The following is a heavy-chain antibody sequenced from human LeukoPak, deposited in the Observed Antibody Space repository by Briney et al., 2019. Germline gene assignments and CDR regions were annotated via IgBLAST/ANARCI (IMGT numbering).Heavy chain of an antibody. CDR2: IYHSGST. CDR1: GGSISSSNW. Sequence: PSGTLSLTCAVSGGSISSSNWWSWVRQPPGKGLEWIGEIYHSGSTNYNPSLKSRVTISVDKSKNQFSLKLSSVTAADTAVYYCARDRDCYGSGANRLDYWGQGTLVTVSS. CDR3: ARDRDCYGSGANRLDY. J-gene: IGHJ4*02. V-gene: IGHV4-4*02. D-gene: IGHD3-10*01.